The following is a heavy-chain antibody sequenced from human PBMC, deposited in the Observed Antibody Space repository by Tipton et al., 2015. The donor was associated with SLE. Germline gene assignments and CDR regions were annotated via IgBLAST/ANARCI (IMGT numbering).Heavy chain of an antibody. CDR1: GGSFSGYY. Sequence: LRLSCAVYGGSFSGYYWSWIRQPPGKGLEWIGEINHSGSTNYNPSLKSRVTISVDTSKDQFSLKLSSVTAADTAVYYCARGRAPRSIAVAGKKGYYYYMDVWGKGTTVTVSS. CDR2: INHSGST. J-gene: IGHJ6*03. CDR3: ARGRAPRSIAVAGKKGYYYYMDV. D-gene: IGHD6-19*01. V-gene: IGHV4-34*01.